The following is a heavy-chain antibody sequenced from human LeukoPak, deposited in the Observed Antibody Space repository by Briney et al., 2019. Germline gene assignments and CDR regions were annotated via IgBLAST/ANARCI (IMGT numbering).Heavy chain of an antibody. D-gene: IGHD1/OR15-1a*01. CDR3: AHRLDLVGNWHSGAFDF. V-gene: IGHV2-5*02. Sequence: SGPTLVNPTETLTLTCTFSGFSLRSSPMGVGWIRQPPGKALEWLALIYWDDDKRYRPSLQSRLTITKDTSKNQVVLTMTNMGPVDTATYFCAHRLDLVGNWHSGAFDFWGRGTMATVSS. CDR1: GFSLRSSPMG. CDR2: IYWDDDK. J-gene: IGHJ3*01.